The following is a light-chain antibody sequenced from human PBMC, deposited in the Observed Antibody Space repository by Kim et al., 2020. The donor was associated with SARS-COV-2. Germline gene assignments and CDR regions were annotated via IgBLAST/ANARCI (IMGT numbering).Light chain of an antibody. CDR1: QDIYDS. V-gene: IGKV1-33*01. J-gene: IGKJ4*01. Sequence: ASGGDRVTITCQASQDIYDSLHWYQQKPGKAPSLLIYDASNLESGVPSRFSGSGSGTDFTFTISSLQPEDIATYYCQQYQDLPLTFGGGTKVDIK. CDR3: QQYQDLPLT. CDR2: DAS.